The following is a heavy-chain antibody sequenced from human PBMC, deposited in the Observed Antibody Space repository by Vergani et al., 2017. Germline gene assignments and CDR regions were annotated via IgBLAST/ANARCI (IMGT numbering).Heavy chain of an antibody. CDR2: IYSGGST. D-gene: IGHD3-3*01. Sequence: VQLVESGGGLVKPGGSLRLSCAASGFTFSDYYMSWIRQAPGKGLEWVSVIYSGGSTYYADSVKGRFTISRDNSKNTLYLQMNSLRAEDTAVYYCAREYYDFWRSPGYYMDVWGKGTTVTVSS. V-gene: IGHV3-66*01. J-gene: IGHJ6*03. CDR1: GFTFSDYY. CDR3: AREYYDFWRSPGYYMDV.